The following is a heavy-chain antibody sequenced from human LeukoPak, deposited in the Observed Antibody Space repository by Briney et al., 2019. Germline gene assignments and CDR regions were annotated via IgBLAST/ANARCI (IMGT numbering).Heavy chain of an antibody. CDR2: MNPNSGNT. J-gene: IGHJ5*02. Sequence: ASVKVSCKASGYTFTSYDINWVRQATGQGLEWMGWMNPNSGNTDYAQKFQGRVTMTRNTSISTAYMELSSLRSEDTAVYCCGRRGVLAVAGTWFDPWGQGTLVTVSS. V-gene: IGHV1-8*01. D-gene: IGHD6-19*01. CDR1: GYTFTSYD. CDR3: GRRGVLAVAGTWFDP.